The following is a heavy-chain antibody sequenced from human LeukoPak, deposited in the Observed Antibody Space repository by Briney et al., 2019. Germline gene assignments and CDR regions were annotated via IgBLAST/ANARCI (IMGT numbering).Heavy chain of an antibody. CDR1: GFTFGDYA. Sequence: GGSLRLSCTASGFTFGDYAMTWVRQAPGKGLEWVGFIASETYGGTAEYAASVKGRFTISRDDSKSIAYLQMNSLKTEDTAVYYCVTYGLLIMFRGIRYFDFWGQGTLVTVSS. CDR3: VTYGLLIMFRGIRYFDF. J-gene: IGHJ4*02. V-gene: IGHV3-49*04. D-gene: IGHD3-22*01. CDR2: IASETYGGTA.